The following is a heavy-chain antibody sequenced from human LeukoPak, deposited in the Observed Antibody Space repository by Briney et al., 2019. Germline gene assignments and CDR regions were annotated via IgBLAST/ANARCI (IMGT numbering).Heavy chain of an antibody. CDR2: TRNKTNSYNT. V-gene: IGHV3-72*01. J-gene: IGHJ2*01. D-gene: IGHD2-15*01. CDR3: ARDGGSLNPYWYFDL. CDR1: GFTFSDHY. Sequence: GGSLRLSCAPSGFTFSDHYMDWVRQAPGKGLEWVGLTRNKTNSYNTEYAASVKGRFTISRDDSKNSLYLQMNSLKTEDTAVYYCARDGGSLNPYWYFDLWGRGTLVTVSS.